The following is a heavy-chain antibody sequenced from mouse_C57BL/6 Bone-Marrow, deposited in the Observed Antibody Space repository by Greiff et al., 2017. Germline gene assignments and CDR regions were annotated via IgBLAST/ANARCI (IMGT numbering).Heavy chain of an antibody. D-gene: IGHD1-1*01. CDR2: INPNNGGT. CDR1: GYTFTDYY. CDR3: AREGITTVVERAWFAY. J-gene: IGHJ3*01. Sequence: EVQLQQSGPELVKPGASVKISCKASGYTFTDYYMNWVKQSHGKSLEWIGDINPNNGGTSYNQKFKGKATLTVDKSSSTAYMELRSLTSEDSAVYYCAREGITTVVERAWFAYWGQGTLVTVSA. V-gene: IGHV1-26*01.